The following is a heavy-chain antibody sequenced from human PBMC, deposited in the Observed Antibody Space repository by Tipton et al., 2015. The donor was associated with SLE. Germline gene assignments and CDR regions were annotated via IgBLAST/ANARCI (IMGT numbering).Heavy chain of an antibody. D-gene: IGHD5-18*01. J-gene: IGHJ4*02. CDR3: AREIGYGNDY. Sequence: LRLSCAASGFTVSSNYMSWVRQAPGKGLEWIGEINHSGSTNYNPSLKSRVTISVDTSKNQFSLKLSSVTAADTAVYYCAREIGYGNDYWGQGTLVTVSS. CDR1: GFTVSSNY. CDR2: INHSGST. V-gene: IGHV4-34*01.